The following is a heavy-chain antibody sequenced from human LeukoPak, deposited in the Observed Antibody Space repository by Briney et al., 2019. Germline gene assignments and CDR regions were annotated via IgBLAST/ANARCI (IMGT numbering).Heavy chain of an antibody. V-gene: IGHV3-48*01. Sequence: GGSLRLSCAASRFTFSSYDMYWVRQAPGKGLEWVSYISSGSSSTRYYADSVKGRFTISRDNAKNSLYLQMKSLRAEDTGFYYCAKDRGNYYDTSTMDYWGQGTLVTVSS. CDR1: RFTFSSYD. D-gene: IGHD3-22*01. CDR3: AKDRGNYYDTSTMDY. J-gene: IGHJ4*02. CDR2: ISSGSSSTR.